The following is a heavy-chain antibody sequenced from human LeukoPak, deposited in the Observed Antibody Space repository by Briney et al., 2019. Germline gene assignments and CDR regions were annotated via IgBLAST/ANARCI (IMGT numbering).Heavy chain of an antibody. CDR2: ISGSGGST. D-gene: IGHD3-22*01. J-gene: IGHJ4*02. V-gene: IGHV3-23*01. CDR3: AKEVVVVVTTPTEAGFDY. CDR1: GFTFSSYA. Sequence: PGGSLRLACAASGFTFSSYAMSWVRQAPGKGLEGVAAISGSGGSTYYADSVKGRFTISRDNSKNTLYLQMNSLRAEDTAVYYCAKEVVVVVTTPTEAGFDYWGQGTLVTVSS.